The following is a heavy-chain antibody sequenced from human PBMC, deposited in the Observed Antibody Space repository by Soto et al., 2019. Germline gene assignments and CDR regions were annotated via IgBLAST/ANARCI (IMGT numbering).Heavy chain of an antibody. Sequence: EVQLVESGGGSVQPGGSLRLSCTASGFRFSDYSMDWARQAPGKGLEWVGRIRDKGNGLTTYYAESVRGRFTISRDDSKNSLYLEMNGLKTEDTAMYFCVREDYASRNCGRGTLVIVSS. D-gene: IGHD2-2*01. CDR1: GFRFSDYS. CDR3: VREDYASRN. V-gene: IGHV3-72*01. CDR2: IRDKGNGLTT. J-gene: IGHJ4*02.